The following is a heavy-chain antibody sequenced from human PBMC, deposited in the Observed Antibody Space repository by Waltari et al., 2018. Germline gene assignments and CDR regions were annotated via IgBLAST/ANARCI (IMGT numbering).Heavy chain of an antibody. CDR2: ISPSGTTI. CDR3: ARGLKLPPAN. V-gene: IGHV3-11*04. J-gene: IGHJ4*02. Sequence: QVQLVESGGGLVKPGGSLRLSCAAPGFPFSDYYMSWIRQAPGKGLEWVSYISPSGTTIYYADSVKGRFTISRDNAKKSVDLQMHSLRAEDTAVYYCARGLKLPPANWGQGTLVTVSS. CDR1: GFPFSDYY.